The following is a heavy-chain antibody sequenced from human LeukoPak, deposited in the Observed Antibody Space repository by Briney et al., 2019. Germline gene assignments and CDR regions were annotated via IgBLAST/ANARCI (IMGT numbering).Heavy chain of an antibody. CDR3: ARAPPITRGPFDP. J-gene: IGHJ5*02. CDR2: INPNSGGT. CDR1: GYTFTSYY. V-gene: IGHV1-2*02. D-gene: IGHD3-10*01. Sequence: ASVTVSCTASGYTFTSYYMHWVRQAPGQGLEWMGWINPNSGGTIYAQKFQGRVTMTRDTSISTVYMELSRLRSDDTAVYYCARAPPITRGPFDPWGQGTLVTVSS.